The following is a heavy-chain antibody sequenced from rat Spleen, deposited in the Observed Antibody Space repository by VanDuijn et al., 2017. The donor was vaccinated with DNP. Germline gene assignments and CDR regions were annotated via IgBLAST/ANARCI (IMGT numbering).Heavy chain of an antibody. J-gene: IGHJ3*01. CDR1: GFTFSAYH. D-gene: IGHD1-7*01. Sequence: EVQLLESGGDLIQPGRSLKLSCAASGFTFSAYHMAWLRKAPTNGPEWVATIIYDGSSTYYRDSVRGRFNISRDYARSTLYLQMDSLRSDDTATYYCATSSYYGYDYGFGYWGQGTLVTVSS. CDR3: ATSSYYGYDYGFGY. CDR2: IIYDGSST. V-gene: IGHV5S10*01.